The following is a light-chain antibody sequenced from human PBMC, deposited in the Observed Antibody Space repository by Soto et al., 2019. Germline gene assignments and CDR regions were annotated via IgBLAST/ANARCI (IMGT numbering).Light chain of an antibody. Sequence: QSALTQPPSVSGSPAQSVAISCTGTSSDVGGSNGVSWYQQPPGTAPKLIIYDVSNRPSGVPDRFSGSKSGNTASLIISGLQAEDEGDYYCSSYTSSSTYAFGTGTKVTVL. J-gene: IGLJ1*01. CDR1: SSDVGGSNG. CDR3: SSYTSSSTYA. V-gene: IGLV2-18*02. CDR2: DVS.